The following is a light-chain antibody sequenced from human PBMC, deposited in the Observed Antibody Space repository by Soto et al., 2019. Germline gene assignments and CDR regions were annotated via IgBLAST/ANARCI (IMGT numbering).Light chain of an antibody. V-gene: IGKV3-11*01. CDR3: QQRNDWPIT. CDR2: GAS. Sequence: EIVLTQSPASLSLSPGERATLSCRASQSVDSHLVWYQQKPGQAPRLLIFGASNRATGIPARFSGSGSGTDFNLAINRLEPDDFAVYYCQQRNDWPITFGQGTRLEIK. CDR1: QSVDSH. J-gene: IGKJ5*01.